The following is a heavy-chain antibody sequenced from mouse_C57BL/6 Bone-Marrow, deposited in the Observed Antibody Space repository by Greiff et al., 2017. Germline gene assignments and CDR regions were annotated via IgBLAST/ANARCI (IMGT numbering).Heavy chain of an antibody. CDR1: GYTFTSYW. Sequence: VQLQQPGAELVMPGASVKLSCKASGYTFTSYWMHWVKQRPGQGLEWIGEIDPSDSYTNYNQKFKGKSTLTVDKSSSTAYMQLSSLTSEDSAVYYWARGPFYYYGPWFAYWGQGTLVTVSA. V-gene: IGHV1-69*01. J-gene: IGHJ3*01. D-gene: IGHD1-1*01. CDR2: IDPSDSYT. CDR3: ARGPFYYYGPWFAY.